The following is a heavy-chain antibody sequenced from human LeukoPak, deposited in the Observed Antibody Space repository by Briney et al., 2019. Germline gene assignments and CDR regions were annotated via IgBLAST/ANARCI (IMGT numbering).Heavy chain of an antibody. CDR1: GFTFSSYS. CDR3: ARGGSSGFYRIFDY. V-gene: IGHV3-21*01. D-gene: IGHD3-22*01. Sequence: GGSLRLSCAASGFTFSSYSMTWVRQAPGKGLEWVSSISSSSSYIYYADSLKGRFTISRDNAKNSLYLQMNSLRAEDTAVYYCARGGSSGFYRIFDYWGQGTLVTVSS. J-gene: IGHJ4*02. CDR2: ISSSSSYI.